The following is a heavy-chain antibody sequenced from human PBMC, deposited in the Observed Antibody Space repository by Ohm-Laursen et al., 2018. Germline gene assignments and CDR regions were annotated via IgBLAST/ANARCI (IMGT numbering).Heavy chain of an antibody. CDR3: AREGGYDSPGNYYGMDV. Sequence: SLRLSCAASGFTFSTYPMHWVRQGPGKGVVWVSRADSGGSATSYADSVKGRFTISRDNAKNALYLQMTSLTAEDTAVYYCAREGGYDSPGNYYGMDVWGQGTTVTVSS. CDR1: GFTFSTYP. CDR2: ADSGGSAT. J-gene: IGHJ6*02. V-gene: IGHV3-74*01. D-gene: IGHD5-12*01.